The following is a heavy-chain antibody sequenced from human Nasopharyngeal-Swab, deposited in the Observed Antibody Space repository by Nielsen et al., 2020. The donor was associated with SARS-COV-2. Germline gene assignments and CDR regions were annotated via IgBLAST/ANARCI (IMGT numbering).Heavy chain of an antibody. CDR2: IYYSGST. CDR3: ARAGRDGYKLKYPADY. J-gene: IGHJ4*02. D-gene: IGHD5-24*01. V-gene: IGHV4-59*08. CDR1: GGSISSYY. Sequence: PETLSLTCTVSGGSISSYYWSWIRQPPGKGLEWIGYIYYSGSTNYNPSLKSRVTISVDTSKNQFSLKLSSVTAADTAVYYCARAGRDGYKLKYPADYWGQGTLVTVSS.